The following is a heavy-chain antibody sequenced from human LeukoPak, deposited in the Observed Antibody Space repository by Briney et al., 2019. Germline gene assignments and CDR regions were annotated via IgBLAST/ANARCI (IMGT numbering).Heavy chain of an antibody. CDR2: ISSSSSYI. V-gene: IGHV3-21*01. D-gene: IGHD3-22*01. CDR3: ARDRSGMIVVVHLDY. J-gene: IGHJ4*02. Sequence: PGGSLRLSCAASGFTFSSYSMNWVRQAPGKGLEWVSSISSSSSYIYYADSVKGRFTISRDNAKNSLYLQMNSLRAEDTAVYYCARDRSGMIVVVHLDYWGQGTLVTVSS. CDR1: GFTFSSYS.